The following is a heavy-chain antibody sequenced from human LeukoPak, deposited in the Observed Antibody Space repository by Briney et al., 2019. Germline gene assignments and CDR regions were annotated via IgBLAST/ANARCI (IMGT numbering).Heavy chain of an antibody. CDR1: GYSFTSYW. J-gene: IGHJ5*02. D-gene: IGHD5-18*01. CDR3: ARRQDTAMVTGNWFDH. V-gene: IGHV5-51*01. CDR2: IYPGDSDT. Sequence: GESLKISCKGSGYSFTSYWIGWVRQMPGKGLEWMGIIYPGDSDTRYSPSFQGQVTISADKSISTAYLQWSSLKASDTAMYYCARRQDTAMVTGNWFDHWGQGTLVTVSS.